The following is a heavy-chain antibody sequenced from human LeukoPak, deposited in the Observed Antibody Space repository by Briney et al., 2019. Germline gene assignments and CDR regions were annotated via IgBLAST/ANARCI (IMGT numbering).Heavy chain of an antibody. Sequence: GRSLRLSCAASGFTFHDYAMHWVRQAPGKGLEWVAVISYDGSNKYYADSVKGRFTISRDNSKNTLYLQMNSLRAEDTAVYYCAREAPSGSRRDWFDPWGQGTLVTVSS. CDR1: GFTFHDYA. CDR3: AREAPSGSRRDWFDP. J-gene: IGHJ5*02. CDR2: ISYDGSNK. D-gene: IGHD1-26*01. V-gene: IGHV3-30*04.